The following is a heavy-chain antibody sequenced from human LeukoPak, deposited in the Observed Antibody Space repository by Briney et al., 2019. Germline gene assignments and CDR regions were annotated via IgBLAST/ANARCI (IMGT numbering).Heavy chain of an antibody. D-gene: IGHD6-19*01. CDR1: GFTFSYVG. CDR2: VRYDGSGE. Sequence: PGGSLSLTCAASGFTFSYVGMHWVRQAPGKGLEGVTFVRYDGSGEYYAESVKGRFTISRDNSKSTFFLRMKSLRVEDTAIYYCAKVGSGLYGVDYWGQGTLVTVSS. J-gene: IGHJ4*02. V-gene: IGHV3-30*02. CDR3: AKVGSGLYGVDY.